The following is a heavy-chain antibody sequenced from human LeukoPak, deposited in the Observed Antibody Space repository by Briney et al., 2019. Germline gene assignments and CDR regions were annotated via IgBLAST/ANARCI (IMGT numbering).Heavy chain of an antibody. Sequence: GGSLRLSCAASRFTFSSYAMSWVRQAPGEGLEWVSSISGSGGSTYYADSVKRRFPISRENSKNTLYLQMNSLRAEDTAVYYCAKLISHSGYDPIDYWGQGTLVTVSS. V-gene: IGHV3-23*01. CDR2: ISGSGGST. CDR3: AKLISHSGYDPIDY. D-gene: IGHD5-12*01. CDR1: RFTFSSYA. J-gene: IGHJ4*02.